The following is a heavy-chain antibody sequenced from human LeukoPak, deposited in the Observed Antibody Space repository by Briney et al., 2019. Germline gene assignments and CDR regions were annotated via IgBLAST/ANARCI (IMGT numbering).Heavy chain of an antibody. D-gene: IGHD3-10*01. CDR3: AKKWDYYGSGSLDY. CDR1: GFTFSSYG. J-gene: IGHJ4*02. V-gene: IGHV3-30*02. Sequence: GGSLRLSCAASGFTFSSYGMHWVRQAPGKGLEWAAFIRYDGSNKYYADSVKGRFTISRDNSKNTLYLQMNSLRAEDTAVYYCAKKWDYYGSGSLDYWGQGTLVTVSS. CDR2: IRYDGSNK.